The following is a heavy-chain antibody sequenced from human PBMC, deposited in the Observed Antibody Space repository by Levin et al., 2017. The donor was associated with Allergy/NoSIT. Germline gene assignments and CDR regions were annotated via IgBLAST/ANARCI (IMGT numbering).Heavy chain of an antibody. Sequence: ETLSLTCAASGFTFSSYWMHWVRQAPGKGLVWVSRINSDGSSTRYADSVKGRFTISRDNAKNTLYLQMNSLRAEDTAVYYCARDPRLVGYCSGGSCYSHAFDIWGQGTMVTVSS. CDR1: GFTFSSYW. D-gene: IGHD2-15*01. CDR2: INSDGSST. V-gene: IGHV3-74*01. CDR3: ARDPRLVGYCSGGSCYSHAFDI. J-gene: IGHJ3*02.